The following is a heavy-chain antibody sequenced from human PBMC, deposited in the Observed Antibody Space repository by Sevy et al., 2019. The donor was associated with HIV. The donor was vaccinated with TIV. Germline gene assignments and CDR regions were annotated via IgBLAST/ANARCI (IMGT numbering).Heavy chain of an antibody. D-gene: IGHD3-22*01. J-gene: IGHJ4*02. Sequence: GGSLRLSCAASGFTFSSYSMNWVRQAPGKGLEWVSSISSSSSYIYYADSVKGQFTISRDNAKNSLYLQMNSLRAEDTAVYYCARDYYDSSGFFDYWGQGTLVTVSS. CDR3: ARDYYDSSGFFDY. CDR1: GFTFSSYS. V-gene: IGHV3-21*01. CDR2: ISSSSSYI.